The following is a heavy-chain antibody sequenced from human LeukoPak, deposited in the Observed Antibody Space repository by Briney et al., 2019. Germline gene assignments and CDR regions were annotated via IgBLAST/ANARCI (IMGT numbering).Heavy chain of an antibody. CDR3: ASHSSGWYSHLQDY. D-gene: IGHD6-19*01. V-gene: IGHV3-11*04. Sequence: GGSLRLSCAASGFTFSDYYMSWIRQAPGKGLEWVSYISSSGSTIYYADSVKGRFTISRDNAKNSLYLQMNSLRAEDTAVYYCASHSSGWYSHLQDYWGQGTLVTVSS. CDR1: GFTFSDYY. CDR2: ISSSGSTI. J-gene: IGHJ4*02.